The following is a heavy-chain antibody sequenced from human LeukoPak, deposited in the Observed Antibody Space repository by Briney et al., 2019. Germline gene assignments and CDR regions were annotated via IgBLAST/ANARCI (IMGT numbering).Heavy chain of an antibody. CDR2: INHSGST. CDR1: GGSFSGYY. Sequence: SETLSLTCAVYGGSFSGYYWSWIRQPPGKGLEWIGEINHSGSTNYNPSLKSRVTISVDTSKNQFSLKLSSVTAADTAVYYCARGTLPGTFDYWGQGTLVTVSS. CDR3: ARGTLPGTFDY. V-gene: IGHV4-34*01. D-gene: IGHD1-26*01. J-gene: IGHJ4*02.